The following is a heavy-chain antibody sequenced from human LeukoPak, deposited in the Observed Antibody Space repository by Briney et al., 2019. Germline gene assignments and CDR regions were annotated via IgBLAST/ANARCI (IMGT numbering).Heavy chain of an antibody. D-gene: IGHD5-12*01. J-gene: IGHJ4*02. V-gene: IGHV3-30*18. CDR2: ISYDGSNK. CDR3: AKAAAVATFGLIDY. Sequence: GGSLRLSCAASGFTFSSYGMHWVRQAPGKGLEWVAVISYDGSNKYYADSVKGRFTISRDNSKNTLYLQMNSLRAEDTAVYYCAKAAAVATFGLIDYWGQGTLVTVSS. CDR1: GFTFSSYG.